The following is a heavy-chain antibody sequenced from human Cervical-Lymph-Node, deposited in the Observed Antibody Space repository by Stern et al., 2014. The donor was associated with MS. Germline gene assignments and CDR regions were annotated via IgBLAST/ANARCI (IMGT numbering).Heavy chain of an antibody. V-gene: IGHV4-31*03. Sequence: QLQLQESGPGLVKPAQTLSLTCTVSGGSLSTGLYYWSWIRQHPGKGLEWIGYIDYSGSTSFNPSLKSRLTMSIDVSKTQFSLKLNSVTAADTAVYYCARGSVVYATFDYWGQGALVTVSS. D-gene: IGHD2-8*02. CDR2: IDYSGST. CDR1: GGSLSTGLYY. CDR3: ARGSVVYATFDY. J-gene: IGHJ4*02.